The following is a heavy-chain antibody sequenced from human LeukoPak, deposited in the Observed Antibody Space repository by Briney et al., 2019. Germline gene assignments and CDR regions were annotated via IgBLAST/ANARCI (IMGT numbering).Heavy chain of an antibody. D-gene: IGHD2-21*02. J-gene: IGHJ3*02. Sequence: ASVKVSCKASGYTFTSSGISWVRPAPGQGLEWMGWICAYNGNTNYAQKLQGRVTMTTDTSTSTAYMELRSLRSDDTGVHYCARDQGYCGGDCRDAFDIWGQGTMVTVSS. CDR1: GYTFTSSG. CDR3: ARDQGYCGGDCRDAFDI. CDR2: ICAYNGNT. V-gene: IGHV1-18*01.